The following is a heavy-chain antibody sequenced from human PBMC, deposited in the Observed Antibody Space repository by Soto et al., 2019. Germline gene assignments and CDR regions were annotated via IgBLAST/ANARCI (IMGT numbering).Heavy chain of an antibody. CDR2: IKSKTDGGTT. Sequence: EVQLVESGGGLIKPGGSLRLSCAASGFTFSNAWMNWVRQAPGKGLEWVGRIKSKTDGGTTDYAAPVKGRFTISRDDSKNTLYLQMNSLKTEDTAVYYCTSLPTYYYDSSGYGFDYWGQGTLVTVSS. CDR1: GFTFSNAW. J-gene: IGHJ4*02. D-gene: IGHD3-22*01. V-gene: IGHV3-15*07. CDR3: TSLPTYYYDSSGYGFDY.